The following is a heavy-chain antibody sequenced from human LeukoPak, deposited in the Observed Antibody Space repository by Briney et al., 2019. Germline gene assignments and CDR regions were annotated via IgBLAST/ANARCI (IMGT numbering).Heavy chain of an antibody. CDR1: GGSFSGYY. J-gene: IGHJ4*02. CDR2: INHSGSKINHSGST. V-gene: IGHV4-34*01. D-gene: IGHD5-24*01. Sequence: SETLSLTCAVYGGSFSGYYWSWIRQPPGKGLEWIGEINHSGSKINHSGSTNYNPSLKSRVTISVDTSKNQFSLKLSSVTAADTAVYYCARRRVATTHPFDYWGQGTLVTVSS. CDR3: ARRRVATTHPFDY.